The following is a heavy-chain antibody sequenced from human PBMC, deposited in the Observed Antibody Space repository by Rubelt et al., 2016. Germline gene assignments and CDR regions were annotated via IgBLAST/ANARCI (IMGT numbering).Heavy chain of an antibody. Sequence: QVQLQQWGEGLLKPSETLSLTCVVSGGSFSGYSWSWVRQPPEKGLEWIGYIHYSGSTNYNPSLKSRVTILVDTSKNQFPLKLSSVTAADTAVYYCARRGVSGYVDSWGQGTLVTVSS. J-gene: IGHJ4*02. CDR3: ARRGVSGYVDS. CDR2: IHYSGST. CDR1: GGSFSGYS. D-gene: IGHD3-10*01. V-gene: IGHV4-34*02.